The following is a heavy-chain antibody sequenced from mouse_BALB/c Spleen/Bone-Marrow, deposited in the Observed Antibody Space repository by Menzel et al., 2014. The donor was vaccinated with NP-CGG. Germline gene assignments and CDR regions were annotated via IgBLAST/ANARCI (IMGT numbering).Heavy chain of an antibody. J-gene: IGHJ2*01. CDR3: TRGGNWEDFDY. Sequence: EVKLMESGGGLVQPGGSRKLSCAASGFTFSSFGMHWVRQAPERGLEWVAYISSGSSTIYYADTVKGRFTISRDNPKNILFLQMTSLRSEDTAMYYCTRGGNWEDFDYWGQGTTLTVSS. CDR1: GFTFSSFG. CDR2: ISSGSSTI. D-gene: IGHD4-1*01. V-gene: IGHV5-17*02.